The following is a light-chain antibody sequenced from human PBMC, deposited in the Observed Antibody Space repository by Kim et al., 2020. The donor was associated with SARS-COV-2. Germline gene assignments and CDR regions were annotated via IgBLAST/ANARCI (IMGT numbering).Light chain of an antibody. J-gene: IGKJ1*01. CDR2: GAS. CDR1: QSVSSN. CDR3: QQYNNWPTWT. V-gene: IGKV3-15*01. Sequence: PGEMAPPPCGASQSVSSNLAWYQQTPGQAPRLLIYGASTRATVIPARFSGSGSGTEFTLTISSLQSEDFAVYYCQQYNNWPTWTFGQGTKVDIK.